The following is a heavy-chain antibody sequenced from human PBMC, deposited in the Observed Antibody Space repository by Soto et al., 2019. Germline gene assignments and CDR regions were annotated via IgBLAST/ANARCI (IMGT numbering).Heavy chain of an antibody. D-gene: IGHD3-22*01. V-gene: IGHV4-39*01. CDR3: ARHRDSSCYYGGGWFDP. CDR1: GGSISSSSYY. Sequence: PSETLSLTCTVSGGSISSSSYYWGWIRQPPGKGLEWIGSIYYSGSTYYNPSLKSRVTISVDTSKNQFSLKLSSVTAADKAVYYCARHRDSSCYYGGGWFDPWGQGTLVTVSS. CDR2: IYYSGST. J-gene: IGHJ5*02.